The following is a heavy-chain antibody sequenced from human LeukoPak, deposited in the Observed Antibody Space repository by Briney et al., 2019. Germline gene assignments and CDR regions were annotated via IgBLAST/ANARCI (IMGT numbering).Heavy chain of an antibody. Sequence: GGSLRLSCAASGFTFSSYEMNWVRQAPGKGLEWVSYISSSGDAIYYADSVKGRFTISRDNAENSLFLQMTSLRGEDTAVYFCARRTTIFPRRYFFDYWGQGTLVTVSS. D-gene: IGHD3-3*01. CDR3: ARRTTIFPRRYFFDY. V-gene: IGHV3-48*03. J-gene: IGHJ4*02. CDR1: GFTFSSYE. CDR2: ISSSGDAI.